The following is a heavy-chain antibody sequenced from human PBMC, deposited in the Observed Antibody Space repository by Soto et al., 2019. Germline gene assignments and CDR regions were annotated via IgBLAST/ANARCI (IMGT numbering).Heavy chain of an antibody. CDR1: GGTFSSYT. J-gene: IGHJ4*02. D-gene: IGHD4-17*01. V-gene: IGHV1-69*08. Sequence: QVQLVQSGAEVKKPGSSVKVSCKASGGTFSSYTISWVRQAPGQGLEWMGRIIPILGIANYAQKFQGRVTITADKSTSTAYMELSSLRSEDTAVYYCARDRDYGDYVFGDYWGQGTLVTVSS. CDR3: ARDRDYGDYVFGDY. CDR2: IIPILGIA.